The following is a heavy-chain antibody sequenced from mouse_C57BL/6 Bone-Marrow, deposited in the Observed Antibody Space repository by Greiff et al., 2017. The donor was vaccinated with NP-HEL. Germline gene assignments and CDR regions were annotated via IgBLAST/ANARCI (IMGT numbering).Heavy chain of an antibody. V-gene: IGHV1-81*01. D-gene: IGHD2-3*01. J-gene: IGHJ3*01. Sequence: QVQLQQSGAELARPGASVKLSCKASGYTFTSYGISWVKQRTGQGLEWIGEIYPRSGNTYYNEKFKGKATLTADKSSSTAYMELRSLTSEDSAVYFCAREEGWLLRRAWFAYWGQGTLVTVSA. CDR1: GYTFTSYG. CDR2: IYPRSGNT. CDR3: AREEGWLLRRAWFAY.